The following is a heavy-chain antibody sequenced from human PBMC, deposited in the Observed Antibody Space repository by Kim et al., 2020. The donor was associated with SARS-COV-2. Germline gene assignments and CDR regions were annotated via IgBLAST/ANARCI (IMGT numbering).Heavy chain of an antibody. V-gene: IGHV4-34*01. D-gene: IGHD6-19*01. Sequence: SETLSLTCAVYGGSFSGYYWSWIRQPPGKGLEWIGEINHSGSTNYNPSLKSRVTISVDTSKNQFSLKLSSVTAADTAVYYCAGSKAVAGSGTQRDYWGQGTLVTVSS. J-gene: IGHJ4*02. CDR2: INHSGST. CDR3: AGSKAVAGSGTQRDY. CDR1: GGSFSGYY.